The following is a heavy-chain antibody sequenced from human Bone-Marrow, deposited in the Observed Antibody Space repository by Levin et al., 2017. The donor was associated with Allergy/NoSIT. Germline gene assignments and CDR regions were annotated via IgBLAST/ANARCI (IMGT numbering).Heavy chain of an antibody. J-gene: IGHJ4*02. CDR1: GFTFSRYW. V-gene: IGHV3-7*01. CDR3: ARGYDFWSGGFFWDN. Sequence: PGGSLRLSCVASGFTFSRYWMSWVRQAPGKGLEWVANIKHDATGKYYVDSVKGRFTISRDNAKNSLYLQMNSLGAEDTAVYYCARGYDFWSGGFFWDNWGQGTLVTVSS. D-gene: IGHD3-3*01. CDR2: IKHDATGK.